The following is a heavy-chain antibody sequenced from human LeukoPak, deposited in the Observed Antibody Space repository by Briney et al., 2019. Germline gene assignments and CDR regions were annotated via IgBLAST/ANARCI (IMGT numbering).Heavy chain of an antibody. CDR3: AILHSWYYYGSGSFN. D-gene: IGHD3-10*01. CDR1: GFMFSNYG. Sequence: PGGSLRLSCAASGFMFSNYGMHWVRQAPGKGLEWVTFIRYDGSNKYYADSVKGRFTVSRDNSKNTLYLQMNSLRPEDTAIYYCAILHSWYYYGSGSFNWGQGTLVTVSS. CDR2: IRYDGSNK. V-gene: IGHV3-30*02. J-gene: IGHJ4*02.